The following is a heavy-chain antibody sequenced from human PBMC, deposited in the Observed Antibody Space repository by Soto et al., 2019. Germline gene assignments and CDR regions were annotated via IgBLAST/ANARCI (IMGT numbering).Heavy chain of an antibody. D-gene: IGHD5-18*01. CDR1: GVSIGSAAYY. J-gene: IGHJ4*02. Sequence: QVQLQESGPGLVKPSQTLSLTCTVSGVSIGSAAYYWSWIRQHPGEGLEWIGYISHSGSTYYNPSLKSRVIISVDTSKNQFSLSLTSVTAADTAVYYCAREYTYGSNFFDCWGQGALVTVSS. CDR3: AREYTYGSNFFDC. CDR2: ISHSGST. V-gene: IGHV4-31*03.